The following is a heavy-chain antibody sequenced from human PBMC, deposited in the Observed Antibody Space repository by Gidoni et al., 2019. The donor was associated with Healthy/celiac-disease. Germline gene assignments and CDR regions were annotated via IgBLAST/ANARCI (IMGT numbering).Heavy chain of an antibody. V-gene: IGHV4-59*01. CDR2: IHYSGST. CDR1: GGSISSYP. Sequence: QVQLQESGPGLVKPSETLSLTCTVSGGSISSYPWSWIRQPPGKGLEWIGYIHYSGSTNYNPSLKSRVTISVDTSKNQISLKLSSVTAADTAVYYCARDLGYGFDYWGQGTLVTVSS. D-gene: IGHD5-12*01. J-gene: IGHJ4*02. CDR3: ARDLGYGFDY.